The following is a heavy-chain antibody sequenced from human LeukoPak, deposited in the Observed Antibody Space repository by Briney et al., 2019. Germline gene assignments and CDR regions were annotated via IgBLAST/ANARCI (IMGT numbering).Heavy chain of an antibody. V-gene: IGHV3-20*04. D-gene: IGHD3-22*01. J-gene: IGHJ6*03. CDR2: INWNGGST. CDR3: ARVKRHDSSGYDYYYYYYTDV. Sequence: GGSLRLSCAASGFTFDDYGMSWVRQAPGKGLEWVSGINWNGGSTGYADSVKGRFTISRDNAKNSLYLQMNSLRAEDTALYYCARVKRHDSSGYDYYYYYYTDVWGNGTTVTVSS. CDR1: GFTFDDYG.